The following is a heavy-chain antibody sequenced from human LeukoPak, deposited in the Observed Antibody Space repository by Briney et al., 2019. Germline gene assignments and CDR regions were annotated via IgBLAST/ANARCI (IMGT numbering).Heavy chain of an antibody. D-gene: IGHD3-3*01. V-gene: IGHV4-39*01. CDR2: IYYSGST. J-gene: IGHJ3*02. CDR3: ASTYYDFWSGRPGAFDI. Sequence: PSETLSLTCTVSGGSISSSSYYWGWIRQPPGKGLEWIGSIYYSGSTYYNPSLKSRVTISVDTSKNQFSLKLSSVTAADTAVYYCASTYYDFWSGRPGAFDIWGQGTMVTVSS. CDR1: GGSISSSSYY.